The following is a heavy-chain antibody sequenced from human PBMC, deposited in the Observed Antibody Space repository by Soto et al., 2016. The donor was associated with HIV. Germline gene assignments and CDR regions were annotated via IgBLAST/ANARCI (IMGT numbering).Heavy chain of an antibody. J-gene: IGHJ6*02. V-gene: IGHV3-74*01. CDR1: GFTFSSYW. Sequence: AASGFTFSSYWMHWVRQVPGKGLVWVSRINSDGSSTSYADSVKGRFTISRDNAKNTLYLQMNSLRAEDTAVYYCARGGVWFGDPRGMDVWGQGTTVTVSS. CDR3: ARGGVWFGDPRGMDV. D-gene: IGHD3-10*01. CDR2: INSDGSST.